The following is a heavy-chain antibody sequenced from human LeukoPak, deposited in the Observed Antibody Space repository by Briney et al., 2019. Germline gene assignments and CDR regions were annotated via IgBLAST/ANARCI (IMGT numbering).Heavy chain of an antibody. D-gene: IGHD3-22*01. CDR2: IYCSGST. V-gene: IGHV4-59*01. J-gene: IGHJ4*02. CDR3: ARRTYFYDSSGYYFDY. CDR1: GGSISSYY. Sequence: SETLSLTCTVSGGSISSYYWSWIRQPPGKGLECIGYIYCSGSTNYNPSLKSRVTTSVDTSKNQFSLKLSSVTAADTAVYYCARRTYFYDSSGYYFDYWGQGTLVTVSS.